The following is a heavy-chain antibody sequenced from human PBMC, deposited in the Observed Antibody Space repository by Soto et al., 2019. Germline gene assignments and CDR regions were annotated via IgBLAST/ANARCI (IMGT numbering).Heavy chain of an antibody. CDR1: GFTFGDYA. Sequence: PGGSLRLSCTASGFTFGDYAMSWFRQAPGKGLEWVGFIRSKAYGGTTEYAASVKGRFTISRDDSKSIAYLQMNSLKTEDTAVYYCTRCSGDRHGDYYGMDVWGQGTTVTVSS. J-gene: IGHJ6*02. CDR3: TRCSGDRHGDYYGMDV. D-gene: IGHD2-15*01. V-gene: IGHV3-49*03. CDR2: IRSKAYGGTT.